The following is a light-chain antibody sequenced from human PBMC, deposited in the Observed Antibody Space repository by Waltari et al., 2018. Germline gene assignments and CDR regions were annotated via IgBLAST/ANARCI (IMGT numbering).Light chain of an antibody. CDR3: MQALEAPLT. CDR1: PSLLYSNGYTY. Sequence: IVMTQSPFSLPVTPGEPASISCRSSPSLLYSNGYTYLDWYLQKPGQPPQLLIYSASNRASGVSDRFSGSGSGTDFTLKISRVEAEDVGVYYCMQALEAPLTFGGGTKVEIK. CDR2: SAS. V-gene: IGKV2-28*01. J-gene: IGKJ4*01.